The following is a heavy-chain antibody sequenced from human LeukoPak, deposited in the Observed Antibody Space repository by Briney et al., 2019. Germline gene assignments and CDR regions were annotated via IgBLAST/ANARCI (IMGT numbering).Heavy chain of an antibody. CDR1: GFTFSSSP. Sequence: GGSLRLSCAASGFTFSSSPMHWVRQAPDKGLEWVAIISKDGSNQYYADSVKGRFTISRDNSKDTLFLQMNSLRAEDTAVYYCARDCWYLVDYWGQGTLVTVSS. J-gene: IGHJ4*02. D-gene: IGHD6-13*01. CDR2: ISKDGSNQ. CDR3: ARDCWYLVDY. V-gene: IGHV3-30-3*01.